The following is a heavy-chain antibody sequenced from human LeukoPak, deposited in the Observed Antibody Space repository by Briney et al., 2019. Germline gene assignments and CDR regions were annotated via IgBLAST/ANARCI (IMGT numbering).Heavy chain of an antibody. CDR2: IWYDGSNK. D-gene: IGHD5-18*01. J-gene: IGHJ6*02. CDR3: ARASAMVREPYGMDV. V-gene: IGHV3-33*08. Sequence: GGSLRLSCAASGITFSSYGMHWVRQAPGKGLEWVAVIWYDGSNKCYADSVKGRFTISRDNSKNTLYLQMNSLRAEDTAVYYCARASAMVREPYGMDVWGQGTTVTVSS. CDR1: GITFSSYG.